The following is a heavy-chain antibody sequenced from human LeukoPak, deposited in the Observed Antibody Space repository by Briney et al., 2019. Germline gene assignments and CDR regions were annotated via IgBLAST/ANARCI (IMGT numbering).Heavy chain of an antibody. D-gene: IGHD1-20*01. CDR2: TKSKTDGGTT. CDR3: TTDEVRYNWNYVDY. J-gene: IGHJ4*02. CDR1: GFTFSNAW. V-gene: IGHV3-15*01. Sequence: GGSLRLSCAASGFTFSNAWMSWVRQAPGKGLEWVGRTKSKTDGGTTDYAAPVKGRFTISREDSKNTLYLQMNSLKTEDTAVYYCTTDEVRYNWNYVDYWGQGTLVTVSS.